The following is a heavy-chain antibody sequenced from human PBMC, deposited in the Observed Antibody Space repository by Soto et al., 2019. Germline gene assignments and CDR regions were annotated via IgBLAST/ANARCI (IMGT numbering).Heavy chain of an antibody. CDR1: GFSLSTSGMC. Sequence: FSRSGPTLVKPTQTLTLTCTFSGFSLSTSGMCVSWIRQPPGKALEWLALIDWDDDKYYSTSLKTRLTISKDTSKNQVVLTMTNMDPVDTATYYCARMRGYSYGQKHYYYYGMDVWGQGTTVTVSS. V-gene: IGHV2-70*01. CDR2: IDWDDDK. J-gene: IGHJ6*02. D-gene: IGHD5-18*01. CDR3: ARMRGYSYGQKHYYYYGMDV.